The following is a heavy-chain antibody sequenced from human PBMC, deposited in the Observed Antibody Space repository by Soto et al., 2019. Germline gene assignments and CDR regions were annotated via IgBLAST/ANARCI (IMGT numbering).Heavy chain of an antibody. CDR2: ISAYNGNT. CDR1: GYTFTSYG. CDR3: ASGYCSGGSCYDESFDY. D-gene: IGHD2-15*01. J-gene: IGHJ4*02. Sequence: GASVKVSCTASGYTFTSYGISWVRQAPGQGLEWMGWISAYNGNTNYAQKLQGRVTMTTDTSTSTAYMELRSLRSDDTAVYYCASGYCSGGSCYDESFDYWGQGTLVTISS. V-gene: IGHV1-18*01.